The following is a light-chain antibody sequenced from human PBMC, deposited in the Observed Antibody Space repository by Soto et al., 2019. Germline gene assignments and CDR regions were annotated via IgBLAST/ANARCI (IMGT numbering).Light chain of an antibody. J-gene: IGLJ1*01. CDR1: SSDVGGYDY. V-gene: IGLV2-14*01. Sequence: LTQPASVSGSPGQSITISCTGTSSDVGGYDYVSWYQQHPGKAPKLMIYDVSNRPSGVSNRFSGSKSGNTASLTISGLQDEDEADYYCSSYTSSITLGVFGTGTKVTVL. CDR3: SSYTSSITLGV. CDR2: DVS.